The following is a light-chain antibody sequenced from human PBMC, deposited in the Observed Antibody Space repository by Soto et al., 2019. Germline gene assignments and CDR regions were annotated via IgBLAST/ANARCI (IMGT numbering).Light chain of an antibody. Sequence: QSVLTQPPSVSGAPGQRVTISCTRSSSNIRAAYSVHWYQQLPGTAPRLLIFGDTSRPSGVPDRFSASESGTSASLVITGLQAEDEADYYCQSYESSRGGYVFGTGTK. J-gene: IGLJ1*01. CDR3: QSYESSRGGYV. CDR2: GDT. V-gene: IGLV1-40*01. CDR1: SSNIRAAYS.